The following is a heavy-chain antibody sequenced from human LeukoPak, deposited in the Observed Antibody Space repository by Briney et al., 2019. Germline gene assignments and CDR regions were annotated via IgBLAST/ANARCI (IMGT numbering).Heavy chain of an antibody. D-gene: IGHD6-19*01. CDR1: GGTFSSYA. J-gene: IGHJ6*02. Sequence: SVKVSCKASGGTFSSYAISWVRQAPGQGLEWMGGIIPIFGTANYAQKFQGRVTMTRDTSTSTVYMELSSLRSEDTAVYYCARGYSGWYTPYYYYYGMDVWGQGTLVTVSS. V-gene: IGHV1-69*05. CDR3: ARGYSGWYTPYYYYYGMDV. CDR2: IIPIFGTA.